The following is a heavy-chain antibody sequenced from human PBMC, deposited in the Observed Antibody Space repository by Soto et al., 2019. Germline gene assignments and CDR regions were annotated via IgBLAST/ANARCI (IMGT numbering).Heavy chain of an antibody. J-gene: IGHJ4*02. Sequence: GGSLRLSCAASGFTFSSYAMHWVRQAPGKGLEWVAVISYDGSNKYYADSVKGRFTISRDNYKNTLYLQMNSLRAEDTAVYYCAREGYCSGGSCADFIHWGQGTLVTVSS. V-gene: IGHV3-30-3*01. D-gene: IGHD2-15*01. CDR1: GFTFSSYA. CDR3: AREGYCSGGSCADFIH. CDR2: ISYDGSNK.